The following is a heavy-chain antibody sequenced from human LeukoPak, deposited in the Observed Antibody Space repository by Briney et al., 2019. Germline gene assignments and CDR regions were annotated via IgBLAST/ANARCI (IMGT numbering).Heavy chain of an antibody. J-gene: IGHJ4*02. CDR1: GDSVSSNNGA. D-gene: IGHD3-9*01. CDR2: TYYRSKWYN. Sequence: SQTLSLTCAISGDSVSSNNGAWNWTRQFPSRGLEWLGRTYYRSKWYNDYAGSLISRITISPDTSKNQFSLQLYSVTPEDTAVYYCARDVGTTGWHTFDYWGQGTLVTVSS. CDR3: ARDVGTTGWHTFDY. V-gene: IGHV6-1*01.